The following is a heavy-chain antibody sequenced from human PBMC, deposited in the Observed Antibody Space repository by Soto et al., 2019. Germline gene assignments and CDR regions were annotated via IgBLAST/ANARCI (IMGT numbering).Heavy chain of an antibody. V-gene: IGHV3-53*01. CDR2: HYSGGST. J-gene: IGHJ4*02. D-gene: IGHD4-4*01. CDR3: ARVLGGMATVPFDY. CDR1: GFSVSSNY. Sequence: PGGSLRLSCAISGFSVSSNYLSWVRQAPGKGLEWVSVHYSGGSTYYADSVQGRFTISRDKSNNTLYLQMRRVRAEDTAVYYCARVLGGMATVPFDYWGQGALVTVSS.